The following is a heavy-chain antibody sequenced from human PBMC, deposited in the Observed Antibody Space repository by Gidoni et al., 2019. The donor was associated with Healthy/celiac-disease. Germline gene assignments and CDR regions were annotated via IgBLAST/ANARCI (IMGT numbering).Heavy chain of an antibody. CDR3: ASLYNWNGVDY. D-gene: IGHD1-1*01. CDR2: ISSSSSYI. CDR1: GFTFSSYS. Sequence: EVQLVESGGGLVKPGGSLRLSCSASGFTFSSYSMNWVRQAPGKGLEWVSSISSSSSYIYYADSVKGRFTISRDNAKNSLYLQMNSLRAEDTAVYYCASLYNWNGVDYWGQGTLVTVSS. J-gene: IGHJ4*02. V-gene: IGHV3-21*01.